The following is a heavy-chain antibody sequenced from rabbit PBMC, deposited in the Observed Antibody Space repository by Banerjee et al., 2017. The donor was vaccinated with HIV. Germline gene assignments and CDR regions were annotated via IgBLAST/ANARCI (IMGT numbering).Heavy chain of an antibody. D-gene: IGHD4-1*01. CDR1: GIDFSSYYY. J-gene: IGHJ4*01. Sequence: QEQLEESGGGLVQPEGSLTLTCTASGIDFSSYYYMCWVRQAPGKGLELIACIYTSSGSTWYASWVNGRFTISRSTSLNTVDLQMTSLTAADTATYFCARDLAGVVGWNLNLWGQGTLVTVS. V-gene: IGHV1S43*01. CDR3: ARDLAGVVGWNLNL. CDR2: IYTSSGST.